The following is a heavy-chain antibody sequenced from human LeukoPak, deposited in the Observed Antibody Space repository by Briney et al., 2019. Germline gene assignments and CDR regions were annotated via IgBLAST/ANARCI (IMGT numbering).Heavy chain of an antibody. Sequence: PSETLSLTCNVSGGSISGYHWSWIRQPPGKGLEWLGYIYYSGSSNYNPSLKSRVTISADTSKNQFSLKLSSVTAADTAVYYCARHGLSVSNPNVLRFLERIDRFDYWGQGTLVTVSS. V-gene: IGHV4-59*08. CDR2: IYYSGSS. J-gene: IGHJ4*02. D-gene: IGHD3-3*01. CDR1: GGSISGYH. CDR3: ARHGLSVSNPNVLRFLERIDRFDY.